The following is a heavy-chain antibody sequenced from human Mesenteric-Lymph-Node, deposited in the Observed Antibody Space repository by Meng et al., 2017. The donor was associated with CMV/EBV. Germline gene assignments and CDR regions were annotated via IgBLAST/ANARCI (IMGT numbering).Heavy chain of an antibody. CDR1: GGSIGSGGFY. CDR2: VYYTGNT. D-gene: IGHD1-1*01. V-gene: IGHV4-31*03. J-gene: IGHJ4*02. CDR3: ARETGTTGNI. Sequence: SETLSLTCTVSGGSIGSGGFYWSWIRQHPVKGLESIGYVYYTGNTYNNPSLKSRLIISLDKSENQFSLKLTSVTAADTAVYYCARETGTTGNIWGQGTLVTVSS.